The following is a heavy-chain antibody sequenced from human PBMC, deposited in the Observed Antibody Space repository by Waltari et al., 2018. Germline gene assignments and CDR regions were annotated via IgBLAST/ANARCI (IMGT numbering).Heavy chain of an antibody. Sequence: EVKLVESGGGLVQPGGSLRLSCEASGFVFRSFDMNWVRQAPGKGLEGIAHIRNSGSTIYYADSVKGRFSISRDNAKESLFLQMNSLRAEDTAVYYCARLGIRLGLYYFDYWGQGALVTVSS. CDR1: GFVFRSFD. CDR2: IRNSGSTI. D-gene: IGHD3-9*01. CDR3: ARLGIRLGLYYFDY. V-gene: IGHV3-48*03. J-gene: IGHJ4*02.